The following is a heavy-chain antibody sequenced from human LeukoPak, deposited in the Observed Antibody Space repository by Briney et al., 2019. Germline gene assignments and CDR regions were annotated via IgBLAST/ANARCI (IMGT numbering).Heavy chain of an antibody. J-gene: IGHJ4*02. CDR1: GGSFSGYY. CDR3: ARYLEKIDY. V-gene: IGHV4-34*01. CDR2: INHSGST. Sequence: SETLSLTCAVYGGSFSGYYWSWIRQPPGKGLEWIGEINHSGSTNYNPSLKGRVTISVDTSKNQFSLKLSSVTAADTAVYYCARYLEKIDYWGQGTLVTVSS. D-gene: IGHD1-1*01.